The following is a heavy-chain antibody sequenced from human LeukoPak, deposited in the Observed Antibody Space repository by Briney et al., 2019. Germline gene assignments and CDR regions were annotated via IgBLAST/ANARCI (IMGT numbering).Heavy chain of an antibody. V-gene: IGHV3-48*03. CDR1: GFTFSSYE. J-gene: IGHJ4*02. CDR3: ASYGGPYGTGYYFDY. Sequence: PGGSLRLSCAASGFTFSSYEVNWVRQAPGKGLEWVSYISSSGSTIYYADSVKGRFTISRDNAKNSLYLQMNSLRAEDTAVYYCASYGGPYGTGYYFDYWGQGTLVTVSS. D-gene: IGHD1-1*01. CDR2: ISSSGSTI.